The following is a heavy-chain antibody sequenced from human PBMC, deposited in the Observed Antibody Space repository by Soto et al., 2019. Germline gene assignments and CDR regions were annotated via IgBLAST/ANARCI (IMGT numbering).Heavy chain of an antibody. CDR3: ARDRTAYYSGMDV. D-gene: IGHD2-21*02. J-gene: IGHJ6*02. CDR1: GFTVSSNY. Sequence: EVQLVESGGGLVQPGGSLRLSCAASGFTVSSNYMSWVRQAPGKGLEWVSVIYSGGSRYYADSVKGRFTISRDNSKNTLYLQMNSLRAEDTAVYYCARDRTAYYSGMDVWGQGTTVTVSS. CDR2: IYSGGSR. V-gene: IGHV3-66*01.